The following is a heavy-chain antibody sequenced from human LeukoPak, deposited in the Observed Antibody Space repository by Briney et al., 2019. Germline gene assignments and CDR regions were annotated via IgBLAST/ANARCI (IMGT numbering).Heavy chain of an antibody. D-gene: IGHD1-26*01. CDR3: ARALGARDNWYFDL. Sequence: SETLSLTCTVSGGSISSYYWSWIRQPPGKGLEWIGYIYYSGSTNYNPSLKSRVTISVDTSKNQFSLKLSSVTAADTAVYYCARALGARDNWYFDLWGRGTLVTVSS. CDR2: IYYSGST. CDR1: GGSISSYY. V-gene: IGHV4-59*01. J-gene: IGHJ2*01.